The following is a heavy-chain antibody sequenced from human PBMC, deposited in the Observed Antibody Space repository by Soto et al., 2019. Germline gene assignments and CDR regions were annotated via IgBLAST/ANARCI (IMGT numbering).Heavy chain of an antibody. V-gene: IGHV3-30*18. J-gene: IGHJ4*02. D-gene: IGHD3-10*01. CDR2: ISYDGSNK. CDR3: AKDGLLLWFGTGDY. CDR1: GFTFSSYG. Sequence: PGGSLRLSCAASGFTFSSYGMHWVRQAPGKGQEWVAVISYDGSNKYYADSVKGRFTISRDNSKNTLYLQMNSLRAEDTAVYYCAKDGLLLWFGTGDYWGQGTLVTVSS.